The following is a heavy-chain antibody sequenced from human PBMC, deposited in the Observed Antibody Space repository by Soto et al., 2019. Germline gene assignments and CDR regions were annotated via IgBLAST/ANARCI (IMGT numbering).Heavy chain of an antibody. V-gene: IGHV3-23*01. CDR1: GFTFSTYA. CDR3: AKRSCSGGSCSYYFDY. J-gene: IGHJ4*02. CDR2: ISGSGGST. D-gene: IGHD2-15*01. Sequence: GGSLRLSCAASGFTFSTYAMSWVRQAPGKGLEWVSAISGSGGSTYHADSAKGRFTISRDNSKNTLYLQMNSLRAEDTAVYYCAKRSCSGGSCSYYFDYWGQGTLVTVSS.